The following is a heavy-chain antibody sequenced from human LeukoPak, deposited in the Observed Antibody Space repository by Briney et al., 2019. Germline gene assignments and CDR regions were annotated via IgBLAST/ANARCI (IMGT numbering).Heavy chain of an antibody. CDR1: GGSISSYY. V-gene: IGHV4-59*01. CDR2: IYYSGST. J-gene: IGHJ4*02. CDR3: ARVQAYGGKGYFDY. Sequence: SETLSLTCTVSGGSISSYYWSWIRQPPGKGLEWIGYIYYSGSTNYNPSLKSRVTISVDTSKNQFSLKLSPVTAADTAVYYCARVQAYGGKGYFDYWGQGTLVTVSS. D-gene: IGHD4-23*01.